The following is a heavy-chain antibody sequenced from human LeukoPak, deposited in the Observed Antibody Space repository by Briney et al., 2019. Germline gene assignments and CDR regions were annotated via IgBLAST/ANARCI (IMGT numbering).Heavy chain of an antibody. J-gene: IGHJ4*02. CDR3: AKVGVSSGWYIDY. D-gene: IGHD6-19*01. CDR2: ISGTGGST. Sequence: GGSLRLSCAASGFSFSSYAMRWVRQAPGKGLEWVSAISGTGGSTYYADSVKGRFTISRYNSKNTVYLQMNSLTAEDTALYDCAKVGVSSGWYIDYWGQGTLVTVSS. CDR1: GFSFSSYA. V-gene: IGHV3-23*01.